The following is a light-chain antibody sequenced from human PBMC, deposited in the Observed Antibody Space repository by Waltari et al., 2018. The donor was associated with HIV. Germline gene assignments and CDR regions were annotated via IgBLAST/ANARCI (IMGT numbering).Light chain of an antibody. J-gene: IGLJ2*01. CDR2: DVS. CDR1: SSDVGGYNY. CDR3: SSYTSSSTPHVV. V-gene: IGLV2-14*01. Sequence: QSALTQPASVSGSPGQSIPISCTGTSSDVGGYNYVSWSQQHPGKAPKLMIYDVSKRPSGVSNRFSGSKSGNTASLTISGLQAEDEADYYCSSYTSSSTPHVVFGGGTKLTVL.